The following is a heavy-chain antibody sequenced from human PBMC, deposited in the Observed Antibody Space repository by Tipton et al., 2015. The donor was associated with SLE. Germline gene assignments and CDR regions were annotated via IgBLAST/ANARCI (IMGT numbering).Heavy chain of an antibody. V-gene: IGHV4-61*09. J-gene: IGHJ6*02. CDR2: IYTSGST. CDR1: GGSISSGSYY. CDR3: ASKPSYYYYYGMDV. Sequence: LRLSCTVSGGSISSGSYYWSWIRQPAGKGLEWIGYIYTSGSTNYNPSLKSRVTISVDTSKNQFSLKLSSVTAADTAVYYCASKPSYYYYYGMDVWGQGTTVTVSS.